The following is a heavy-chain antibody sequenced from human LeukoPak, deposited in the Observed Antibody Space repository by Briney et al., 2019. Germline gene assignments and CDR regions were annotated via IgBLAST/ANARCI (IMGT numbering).Heavy chain of an antibody. J-gene: IGHJ6*01. CDR1: GYTFTSYD. Sequence: AASVKVSCKASGYTFTSYDINWVRQATGQGLEWMGWMNPNSGNTGYAQKFQGRVTMTRNTSISTAYMELSSLRSEDTAVYYCARVFGATIRYFVWSWSMDACGERTTV. V-gene: IGHV1-8*01. D-gene: IGHD3-9*01. CDR3: ARVFGATIRYFVWSWSMDA. CDR2: MNPNSGNT.